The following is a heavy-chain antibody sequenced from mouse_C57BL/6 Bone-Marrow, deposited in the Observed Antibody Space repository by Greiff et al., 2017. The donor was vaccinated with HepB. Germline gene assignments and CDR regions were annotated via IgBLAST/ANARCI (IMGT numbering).Heavy chain of an antibody. CDR3: ARFITTVVATGYFDY. V-gene: IGHV1-54*01. D-gene: IGHD1-1*01. CDR1: GYAFTNYL. Sequence: QVQLKQSGAELVRPGTSVKVSCKASGYAFTNYLIEWVKQRPGQGLAWIGVINPGSGGTNYNEKFKGKATLTAYKYSSTAYMQLSSLTSEDSAVYFCARFITTVVATGYFDYWGQGTTLTVSS. J-gene: IGHJ2*01. CDR2: INPGSGGT.